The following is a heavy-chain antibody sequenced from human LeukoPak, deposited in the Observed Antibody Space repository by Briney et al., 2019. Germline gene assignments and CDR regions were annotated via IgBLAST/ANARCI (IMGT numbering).Heavy chain of an antibody. Sequence: SETLSLTCTISAGSFSSYYWSWIRQPPGKGLEWIGYIYYTGSTNYNPPLQSRVSISLDTSKNQFSLKVTSVTAADTALYFCARLGQWVDAPFGSWGQGALVTVSS. J-gene: IGHJ4*02. CDR3: ARLGQWVDAPFGS. CDR2: IYYTGST. CDR1: AGSFSSYY. D-gene: IGHD6-19*01. V-gene: IGHV4-59*08.